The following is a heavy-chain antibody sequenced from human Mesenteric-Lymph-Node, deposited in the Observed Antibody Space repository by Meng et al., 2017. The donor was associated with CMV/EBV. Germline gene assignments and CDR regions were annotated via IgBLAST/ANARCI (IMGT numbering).Heavy chain of an antibody. J-gene: IGHJ3*02. CDR3: ARDTGDTITYYDAFDI. Sequence: GESLKISCAASGFIFSSYTLNWVRQAPGKGLEWVSSMSGSSSYIYYADSVKGRFTISRDNAKNSLYLQMNSLRAEDTAVYYCARDTGDTITYYDAFDIWGQRTMVTVSS. D-gene: IGHD3-10*01. CDR1: GFIFSSYT. CDR2: MSGSSSYI. V-gene: IGHV3-21*01.